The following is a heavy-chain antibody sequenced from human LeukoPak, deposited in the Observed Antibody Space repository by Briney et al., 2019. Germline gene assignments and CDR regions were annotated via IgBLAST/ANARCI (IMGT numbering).Heavy chain of an antibody. CDR2: ISAYSGNT. CDR1: GYTFTSYG. D-gene: IGHD2-2*01. V-gene: IGHV1-18*01. CDR3: AREYCSSTSCYTVRPYYYYGMDV. Sequence: ASVTVSCKASGYTFTSYGISWVRQAPGQGLGWMGWISAYSGNTNYAQKLQGRVTMTTDTSTSTAYMELRSLRSDDTAVYYCAREYCSSTSCYTVRPYYYYGMDVWGQGTTVTVSS. J-gene: IGHJ6*02.